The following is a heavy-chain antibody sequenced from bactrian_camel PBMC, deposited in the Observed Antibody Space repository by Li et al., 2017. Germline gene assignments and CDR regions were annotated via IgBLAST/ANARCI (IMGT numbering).Heavy chain of an antibody. CDR1: GFTNNLNY. J-gene: IGHJ4*01. D-gene: IGHD1*01. CDR3: AADLAWYKRCGKHEYNY. CDR2: IDIGGDIGGDIT. Sequence: HVQLVESGGGSVQAGGSLRLSCAASGFTNNLNYFAWFRQAPGKEREAVAVIDIGGDIGGDITYYADSVKGRFTISKDNAKNTLYLQMNSLKPEDTAMYYCAADLAWYKRCGKHEYNYWGQGTQVTVS. V-gene: IGHV3S54*01.